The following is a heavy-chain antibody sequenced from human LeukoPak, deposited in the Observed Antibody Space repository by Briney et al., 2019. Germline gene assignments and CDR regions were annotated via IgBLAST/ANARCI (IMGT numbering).Heavy chain of an antibody. CDR3: ARRGGYSSSRPRYFNY. CDR1: GGSFSGYY. Sequence: SETLSLTCAVYGGSFSGYYWSWIRQPPGKGLEWIGEINHSGSTKYNPYLQSRVTISVDTYKNQFSLKLSSVTAADTAVYYCARRGGYSSSRPRYFNYWGQGTLVTVSS. D-gene: IGHD6-13*01. V-gene: IGHV4-34*01. J-gene: IGHJ4*02. CDR2: INHSGST.